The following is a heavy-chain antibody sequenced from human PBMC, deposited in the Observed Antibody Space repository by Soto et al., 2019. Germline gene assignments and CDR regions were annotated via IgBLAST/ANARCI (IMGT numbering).Heavy chain of an antibody. J-gene: IGHJ5*02. CDR1: GGSISSYY. CDR3: ARVYDFWSGYNWFDP. CDR2: VYYSGST. D-gene: IGHD3-3*01. Sequence: SEILSLTCTVSGGSISSYYWTWIRQPPGKGLEWVGYVYYSGSTNYNPSLKSRVTISVDTSKNQFSLKLSSVTAADTAVYYCARVYDFWSGYNWFDPWGQGTLVTVSS. V-gene: IGHV4-59*08.